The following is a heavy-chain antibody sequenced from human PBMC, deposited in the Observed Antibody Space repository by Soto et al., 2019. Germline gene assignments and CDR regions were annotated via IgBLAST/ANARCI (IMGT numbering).Heavy chain of an antibody. D-gene: IGHD3-9*01. CDR1: GFTFSNAW. Sequence: GGSLRLSCAASGFTFSNAWMSWVRQAPGKGLEWVGRIKSKTDGGTTDYAAPVKGRFTISRDDSKNTLYLQMNSLKTEDTAVYYCTTVSPTYYDILTGYLETDYWGQGTLVTVSS. J-gene: IGHJ4*02. V-gene: IGHV3-15*01. CDR2: IKSKTDGGTT. CDR3: TTVSPTYYDILTGYLETDY.